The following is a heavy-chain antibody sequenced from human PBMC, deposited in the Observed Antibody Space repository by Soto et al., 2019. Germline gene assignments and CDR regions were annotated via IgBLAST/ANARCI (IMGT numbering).Heavy chain of an antibody. CDR1: GGSISSSSYY. D-gene: IGHD3-10*01. Sequence: SETLSLTCTVSGGSISSSSYYWGWIRQPPGKGLEWIGSIYYSGSTYYNPSLKSRVTISVDTSTSTAYMELRSLRSDDTAVYYCARDYYGSGSPRSPFFYWGQGTLVTVSS. CDR3: ARDYYGSGSPRSPFFY. J-gene: IGHJ4*02. CDR2: IYYSGST. V-gene: IGHV4-39*02.